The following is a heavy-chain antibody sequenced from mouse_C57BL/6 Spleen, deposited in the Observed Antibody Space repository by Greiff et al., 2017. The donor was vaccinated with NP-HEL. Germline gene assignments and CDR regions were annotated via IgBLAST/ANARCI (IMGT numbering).Heavy chain of an antibody. J-gene: IGHJ2*01. CDR2: ILPVRGST. V-gene: IGHV1-9*01. CDR1: FYTFTGSW. D-gene: IGHD1-1*01. Sequence: QLPPSVAALMPPGSSVQLSCKATFYTFTGSWLAWVKHMPGPVLEWIGEILPVRGSTNYNAKFKGKATFTADTSSNTAYMQLSSLTTEDSAIYYCARVIITTVVGYWGQGTTLTVSS. CDR3: ARVIITTVVGY.